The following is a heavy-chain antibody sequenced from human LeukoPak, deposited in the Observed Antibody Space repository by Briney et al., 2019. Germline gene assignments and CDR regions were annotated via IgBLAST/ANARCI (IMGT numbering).Heavy chain of an antibody. J-gene: IGHJ4*02. D-gene: IGHD3-10*01. Sequence: TGGSLRLSCAASGFTFSNYAMHWVRQAPGKGLEYVSAIGSNGGSTYYANSVKDRFTISRDNSKNTLYLQMGSLRAEDMAVYYCARAITMVRGVIDYWGQGTLVTVSS. V-gene: IGHV3-64*01. CDR3: ARAITMVRGVIDY. CDR1: GFTFSNYA. CDR2: IGSNGGST.